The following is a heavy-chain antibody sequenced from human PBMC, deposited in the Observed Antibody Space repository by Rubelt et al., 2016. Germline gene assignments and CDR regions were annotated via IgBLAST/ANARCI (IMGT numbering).Heavy chain of an antibody. Sequence: KASGGTFSSYAISWVRQAPGQGLEWMGRIIPILGIANYAQKFQGRVTITADKSTSTAYMELSSLRSEDTAVYYCASAYSSSWPHFDYWGQGTLVTVSS. CDR2: IIPILGIA. D-gene: IGHD6-13*01. CDR3: ASAYSSSWPHFDY. V-gene: IGHV1-69*04. J-gene: IGHJ4*02. CDR1: GGTFSSYA.